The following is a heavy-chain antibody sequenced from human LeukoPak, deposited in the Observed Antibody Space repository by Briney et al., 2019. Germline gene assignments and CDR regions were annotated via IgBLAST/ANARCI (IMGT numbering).Heavy chain of an antibody. J-gene: IGHJ4*02. D-gene: IGHD3-10*01. CDR2: INPSGGST. CDR3: ARGRPYYYGSGSYYFDY. V-gene: IGHV1-46*01. CDR1: GYTFTSYY. Sequence: ASVKVSCKASGYTFTSYYMHWVRQAPGQGLEWMGIINPSGGSTSYAQKFQGRVTMTRDTSTSTVYMELSSLRSEDTAVYYCARGRPYYYGSGSYYFDYWGQGTLVTVSS.